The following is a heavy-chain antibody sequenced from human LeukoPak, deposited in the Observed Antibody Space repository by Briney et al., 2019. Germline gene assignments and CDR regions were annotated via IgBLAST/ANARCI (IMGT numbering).Heavy chain of an antibody. Sequence: PSETLSLTCAVSGFSITSGYYWGWVRQPPGKGLEWIGNRNHRENAYYNPSLRSRLTIFVDSSKNQFSLKLNSVTAADTAVYFCARVAYDFWSGTPTFYYMDVWGSGTAVTVSS. V-gene: IGHV4-38-2*01. CDR3: ARVAYDFWSGTPTFYYMDV. CDR1: GFSITSGYY. D-gene: IGHD3-3*01. CDR2: RNHRENA. J-gene: IGHJ6*03.